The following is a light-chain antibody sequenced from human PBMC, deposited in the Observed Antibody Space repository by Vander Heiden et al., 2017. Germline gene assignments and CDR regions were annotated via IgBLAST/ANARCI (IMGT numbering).Light chain of an antibody. V-gene: IGKV1-33*01. J-gene: IGKJ2*01. CDR3: QQEDILPHT. CDR2: DAS. Sequence: DIDMTQSPSSLAASVGDRVTIPCQASQDIGNYVNWYQQKPGKAPKLLIYDASNLEAGVPSRFSGSGSGTDFTVTINSLQPEDIATYYCQQEDILPHTFGRGTKLEIK. CDR1: QDIGNY.